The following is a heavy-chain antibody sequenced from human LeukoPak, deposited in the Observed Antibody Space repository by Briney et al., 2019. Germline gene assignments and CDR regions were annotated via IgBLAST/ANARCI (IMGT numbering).Heavy chain of an antibody. CDR3: AKGYCTGASCYVLDS. V-gene: IGHV1-46*01. CDR1: GYDFTTNY. Sequence: ASVKVSCKASGYDFTTNYIHWMRQAPGQGLEWMGTINPSVGSTTYGQRFQGRVTMTRDTSTTTVYMDLSSLTSEDTAIYYCAKGYCTGASCYVLDSWGQGTLVTVSS. J-gene: IGHJ4*02. CDR2: INPSVGST. D-gene: IGHD2-15*01.